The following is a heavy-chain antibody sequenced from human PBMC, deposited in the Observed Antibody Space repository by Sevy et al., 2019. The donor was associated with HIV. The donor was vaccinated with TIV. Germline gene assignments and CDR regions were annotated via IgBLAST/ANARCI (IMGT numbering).Heavy chain of an antibody. J-gene: IGHJ4*01. CDR2: MKQDGSEE. Sequence: GGSLRLSCAASGFSFSIYWMSWVRQAPGKGLEWVATMKQDGSEEDYVDSLKGRFTNSRDNAKNSLFLQMNSLSAEDTAVYYCVREGLGGYSYSLDYWGHGTLVTVSS. CDR3: VREGLGGYSYSLDY. V-gene: IGHV3-7*01. D-gene: IGHD5-18*01. CDR1: GFSFSIYW.